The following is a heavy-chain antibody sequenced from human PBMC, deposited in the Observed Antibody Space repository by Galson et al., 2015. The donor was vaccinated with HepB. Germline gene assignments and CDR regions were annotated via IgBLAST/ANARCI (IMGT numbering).Heavy chain of an antibody. CDR2: IYSGGST. CDR3: ARAEVVVAATHFDY. V-gene: IGHV3-66*01. J-gene: IGHJ4*02. CDR1: GFTVSSDY. D-gene: IGHD2-15*01. Sequence: SLRLSCAASGFTVSSDYMSWVRQAPGKGLEWVSVIYSGGSTYYADSVKGRFTISRDNSKNTLYLQMNSLRAEDTAVYYCARAEVVVAATHFDYWGQGTLVTVSS.